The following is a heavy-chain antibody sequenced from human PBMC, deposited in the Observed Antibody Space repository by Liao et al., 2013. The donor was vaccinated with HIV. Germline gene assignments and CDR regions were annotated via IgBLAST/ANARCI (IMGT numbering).Heavy chain of an antibody. CDR2: IYYLGGT. D-gene: IGHD3-10*01. CDR1: GDSITSSNYY. Sequence: QLQLQESGPGLVKPSETLSLTCSVTGDSITSSNYYWAWIRQPPGKGLEWIGSIYYLGGTYYSPSLKSRGTISLDTSKNQFSLRLTSVTAADTAVYYCATMTRGDFGGFEYWGQGTLVTVSS. J-gene: IGHJ4*02. V-gene: IGHV4-39*07. CDR3: ATMTRGDFGGFEY.